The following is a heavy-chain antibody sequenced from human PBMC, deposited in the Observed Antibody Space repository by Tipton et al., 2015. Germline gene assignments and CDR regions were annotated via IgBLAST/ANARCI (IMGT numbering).Heavy chain of an antibody. CDR2: IYYSGST. D-gene: IGHD3-3*01. V-gene: IGHV4-59*07. Sequence: TLSLTCTVSGVSISSYYWSWIRQPPGKGLEWIGYIYYSGSTKYSPSLKSRVTISVDSSKTQLSLKLRSVTAADTAVYYCARFRFDYFDYWGHGTLVTVSS. J-gene: IGHJ4*01. CDR1: GVSISSYY. CDR3: ARFRFDYFDY.